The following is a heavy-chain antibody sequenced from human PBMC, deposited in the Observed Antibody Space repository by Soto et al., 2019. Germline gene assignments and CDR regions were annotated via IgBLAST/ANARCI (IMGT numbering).Heavy chain of an antibody. Sequence: EVQLVESGGDLVKPGESLRLSCVASGITFSNAWLCWVRQAPGKGLEWVARVKRQTEGAKTDYAAPVKGRFTISRDDSKETGYLQIKRLRIEDTAVYYCTEENWVRGDYWGQGTLVTVSS. J-gene: IGHJ4*02. V-gene: IGHV3-15*01. D-gene: IGHD7-27*01. CDR2: VKRQTEGAKT. CDR1: GITFSNAW. CDR3: TEENWVRGDY.